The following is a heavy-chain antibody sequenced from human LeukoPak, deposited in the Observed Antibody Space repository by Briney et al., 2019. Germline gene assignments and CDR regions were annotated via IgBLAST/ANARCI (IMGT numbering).Heavy chain of an antibody. CDR2: IYYIGST. D-gene: IGHD2-2*01. CDR3: AVEVVPAADSVAFDI. Sequence: ETSSLICTVSGDSVSSGSDYWSWIRQPPGKGLEWIGYIYYIGSTKYNPSLKSRVTKSVDTSKNQLSLKLSSVTAADTAVYYCAVEVVPAADSVAFDIWGQGTMV. J-gene: IGHJ3*02. CDR1: GDSVSSGSDY. V-gene: IGHV4-61*01.